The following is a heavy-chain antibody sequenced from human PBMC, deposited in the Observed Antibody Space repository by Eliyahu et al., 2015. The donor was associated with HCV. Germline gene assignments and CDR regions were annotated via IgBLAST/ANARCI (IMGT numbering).Heavy chain of an antibody. CDR2: IHYSGST. CDR3: ASGGGGIAVTGTGGWFDP. V-gene: IGHV4-59*01. J-gene: IGHJ5*02. Sequence: QVQLQESGPGLVKPSETLSXTCXVPGGSITTXXWSWIRQPPGKGLEWIGYIHYSGSTNYNPSLKSRVTISVDTSKNQFSLKLTSVTAADTAMYYCASGGGGIAVTGTGGWFDPWGQGTLVTVSS. CDR1: GGSITTXX. D-gene: IGHD6-19*01.